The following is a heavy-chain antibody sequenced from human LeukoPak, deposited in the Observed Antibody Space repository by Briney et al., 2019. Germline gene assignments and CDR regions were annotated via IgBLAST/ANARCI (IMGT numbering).Heavy chain of an antibody. Sequence: GRSLRLSCAASGFTFSSYGMHWVRQAPGKGLEWVAVIWYDGSNKYYADSVKGRFTISRDTSKNTLYLQMNSLRAEDTAVYYCARASNLDSSGWYGWVDYWGQGTLVTVSS. CDR3: ARASNLDSSGWYGWVDY. J-gene: IGHJ4*02. CDR2: IWYDGSNK. V-gene: IGHV3-33*01. CDR1: GFTFSSYG. D-gene: IGHD6-19*01.